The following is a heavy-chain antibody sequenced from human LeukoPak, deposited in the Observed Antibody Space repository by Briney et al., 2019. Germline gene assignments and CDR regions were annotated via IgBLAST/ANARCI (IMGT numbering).Heavy chain of an antibody. Sequence: PSETLSLTCTVSGYSISSGYYWGWTRQPPGKGLEWIGSIYHSGSTYYNPSLKSRVTISVDTSKNQFSLKLSSVTAADTAVYYCARDSRRELLHAFDIWGQGTMVTVSS. V-gene: IGHV4-38-2*02. CDR1: GYSISSGYY. CDR2: IYHSGST. CDR3: ARDSRRELLHAFDI. D-gene: IGHD1-26*01. J-gene: IGHJ3*02.